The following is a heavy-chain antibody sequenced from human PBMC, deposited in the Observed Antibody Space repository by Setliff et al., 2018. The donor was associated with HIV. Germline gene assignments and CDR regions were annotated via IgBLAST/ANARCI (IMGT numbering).Heavy chain of an antibody. Sequence: PSETLSLTCTVSGGSISSGSDYWSWIRQPAGQGLEWIGRTYSTGITNYNPSLKSRVAISVDTSKNQFSLKLSSVTAADTAVYYCARENSGTYLGGVFDYWGQGTLVTVSS. CDR1: GGSISSGSDY. CDR3: ARENSGTYLGGVFDY. J-gene: IGHJ4*02. D-gene: IGHD1-26*01. CDR2: TYSTGIT. V-gene: IGHV4-61*02.